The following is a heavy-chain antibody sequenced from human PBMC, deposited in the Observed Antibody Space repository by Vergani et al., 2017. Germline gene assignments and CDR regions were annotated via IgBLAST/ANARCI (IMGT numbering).Heavy chain of an antibody. CDR3: ARDGAVAGIPPLFDY. Sequence: QVHLVQSGSEVKKPGASVRVSCKASDYTFTNYGISWVRQAPGQGLEWMGWINPNSGGTNYAQKFQGRVTMTRDTSISTAYMELSRLRSDDTAVYYCARDGAVAGIPPLFDYWGQGTLVTVSS. V-gene: IGHV1-2*02. D-gene: IGHD6-19*01. CDR1: DYTFTNYG. J-gene: IGHJ4*02. CDR2: INPNSGGT.